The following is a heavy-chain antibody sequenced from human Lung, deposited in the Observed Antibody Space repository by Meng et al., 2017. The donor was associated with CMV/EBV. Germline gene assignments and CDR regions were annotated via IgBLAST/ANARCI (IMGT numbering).Heavy chain of an antibody. D-gene: IGHD1-14*01. CDR2: MYYSRDA. CDR3: ARDWQGGAEPYGMDV. Sequence: SXTLSLXCTVSGGSITSYYWSWIRQPPGKGLEWIAYMYYSRDASYNPSLRSRVTVSVDTSKSQFSLQLSSVTAAATAVYYCARDWQGGAEPYGMDVWGQGXTVTVSS. V-gene: IGHV4-59*01. CDR1: GGSITSYY. J-gene: IGHJ6*02.